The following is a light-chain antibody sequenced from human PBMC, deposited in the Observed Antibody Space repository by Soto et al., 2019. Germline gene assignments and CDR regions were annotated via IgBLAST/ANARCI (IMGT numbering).Light chain of an antibody. J-gene: IGLJ7*01. CDR3: QAWDSSTGV. CDR2: QDS. CDR1: KLGNKY. Sequence: SYELTQPPSVSVSPGQTASITCSGDKLGNKYACWYQQKPGQSPVVVIYQDSKRQSGIPERFSGSNSGNTATLTISGTQAMDEADYYCQAWDSSTGVFGGGTQLTVL. V-gene: IGLV3-1*01.